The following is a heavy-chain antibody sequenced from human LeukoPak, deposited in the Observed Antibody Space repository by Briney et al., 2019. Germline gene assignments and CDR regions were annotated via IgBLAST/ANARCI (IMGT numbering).Heavy chain of an antibody. CDR1: GFTFSSYS. V-gene: IGHV3-30*03. Sequence: GGSLRLSCAASGFTFSSYSMNWVRQAPGKGLEWVAVISYDGSNKYYADSVKGRFTISRDNSKNTLYLQMNSLRAEDTAVYYCARNRVHEPWSIAAVGWFDPWGQGTLVTVSS. J-gene: IGHJ5*02. D-gene: IGHD6-6*01. CDR2: ISYDGSNK. CDR3: ARNRVHEPWSIAAVGWFDP.